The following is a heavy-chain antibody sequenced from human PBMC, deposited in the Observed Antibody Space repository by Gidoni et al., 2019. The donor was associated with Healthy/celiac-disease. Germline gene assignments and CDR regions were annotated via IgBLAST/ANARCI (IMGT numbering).Heavy chain of an antibody. J-gene: IGHJ1*01. V-gene: IGHV3-33*01. CDR3: AVYGGSYPGYFQH. Sequence: QVQLVESGGGVVQPGRSLSLSCAASGFTFSSYGMHGVRQAPGKGLEWVEVIWYDGSNKYYADSVKGRFTISRDNSKNTLYLQMNSLRAEDTAVYYCAVYGGSYPGYFQHWGQGTLVTVSS. CDR2: IWYDGSNK. CDR1: GFTFSSYG. D-gene: IGHD1-26*01.